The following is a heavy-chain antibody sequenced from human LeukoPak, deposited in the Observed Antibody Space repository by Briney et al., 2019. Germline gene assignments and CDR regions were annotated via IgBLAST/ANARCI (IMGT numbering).Heavy chain of an antibody. CDR3: ARVAYYDILTGYRHTDYYYYYMDV. Sequence: GASVKVSCKASGYTFTGYYMHWVRQAPGQGLEWMGWINPNSGGTNYAQKFQGRVTMTRDTSISTAYMELSRLRSDDTAVYYCARVAYYDILTGYRHTDYYYYYMDVWGKGTTVTVSS. CDR1: GYTFTGYY. V-gene: IGHV1-2*02. CDR2: INPNSGGT. J-gene: IGHJ6*03. D-gene: IGHD3-9*01.